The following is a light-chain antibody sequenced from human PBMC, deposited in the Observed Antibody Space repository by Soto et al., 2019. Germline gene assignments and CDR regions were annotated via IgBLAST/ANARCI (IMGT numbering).Light chain of an antibody. CDR3: QQRSNWPRT. CDR1: QNITNN. CDR2: DVS. V-gene: IGKV3-11*01. Sequence: RDRVTIPCQASQNITNNLSWYQQKPGKAPNLLIYDVSNRATGIPARFSGSGSGTDFTLTISSLEPEDVAVYYCQQRSNWPRTFGQGTKVDIK. J-gene: IGKJ1*01.